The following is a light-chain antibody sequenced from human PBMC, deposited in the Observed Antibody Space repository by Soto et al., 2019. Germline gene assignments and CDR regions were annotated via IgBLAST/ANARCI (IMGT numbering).Light chain of an antibody. Sequence: EIVLTQSPATLSLSPGERATLSCRASQSVSSYLAWYQQKPGQAPRLLIYDASTRATGIPDRFSGSGSGTDFTLTISRLEPEDFAVYYCQQYGSSGTFGQGTKV. CDR1: QSVSSY. CDR3: QQYGSSGT. V-gene: IGKV3-20*01. J-gene: IGKJ1*01. CDR2: DAS.